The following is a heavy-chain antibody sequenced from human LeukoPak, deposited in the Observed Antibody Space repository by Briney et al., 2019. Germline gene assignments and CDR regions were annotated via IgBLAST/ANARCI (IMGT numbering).Heavy chain of an antibody. V-gene: IGHV3-66*01. J-gene: IGHJ4*02. D-gene: IGHD1-26*01. CDR3: ARADYSGSYWSNNYFDY. Sequence: GGSLRLSCAASGFSVSNYYMSWVRQPPGKGLEWVSVMYTGGGRYYGDSVKGRFTISRDNSKNTVFLQMNSLRAEDTAVYYCARADYSGSYWSNNYFDYWGQGTLVTVSS. CDR2: MYTGGGR. CDR1: GFSVSNYY.